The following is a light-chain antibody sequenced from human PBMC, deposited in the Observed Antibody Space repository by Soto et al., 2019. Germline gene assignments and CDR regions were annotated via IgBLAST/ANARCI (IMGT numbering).Light chain of an antibody. J-gene: IGLJ1*01. V-gene: IGLV2-11*01. CDR3: CSSTGTYTIV. CDR2: DVS. CDR1: SSDVGAYNY. Sequence: QSVLTQPRSVSGSPGQSVTISCTGTSSDVGAYNYVSWYQQHPGKAPRLIIYDVSQRPSGVPDRFSGSKSGNTASLTISGLQAEDEADYSCCSSTGTYTIVFGTGTKLTVL.